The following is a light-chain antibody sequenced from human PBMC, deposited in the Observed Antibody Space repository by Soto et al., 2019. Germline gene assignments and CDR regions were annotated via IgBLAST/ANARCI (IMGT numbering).Light chain of an antibody. J-gene: IGKJ1*01. Sequence: EIVLTQSPGTLSLSPGARATLSCRASQSVSSTYLAWYQQKPGQAPRLLIYGASNRATGIPDRFSGSGSGTDFNLTISRLEPEYFAVYYCQQYGGSRWTFGQGTRVDI. V-gene: IGKV3-20*01. CDR1: QSVSSTY. CDR2: GAS. CDR3: QQYGGSRWT.